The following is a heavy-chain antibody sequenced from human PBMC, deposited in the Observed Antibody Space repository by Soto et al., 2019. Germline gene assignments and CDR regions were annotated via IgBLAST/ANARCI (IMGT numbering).Heavy chain of an antibody. CDR2: IYYSGST. CDR3: AREPVPDHVYYGLDV. J-gene: IGHJ6*02. V-gene: IGHV4-30-4*01. Sequence: SETLSLTCTISGGSISNGDYYWNWIRQSPGKGLEWIGYIYYSGSTYYNPSLKSRVTMFVDTSNNQFSLKLTSVTVADTAVHYCAREPVPDHVYYGLDVWGQGTTVTVSS. D-gene: IGHD2-8*01. CDR1: GGSISNGDYY.